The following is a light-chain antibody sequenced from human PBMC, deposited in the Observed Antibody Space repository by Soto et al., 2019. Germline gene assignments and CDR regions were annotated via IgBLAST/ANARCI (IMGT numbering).Light chain of an antibody. CDR1: SSDFGGFDD. CDR3: SSHTSRNSHYV. CDR2: DVS. V-gene: IGLV2-14*01. J-gene: IGLJ1*01. Sequence: QSALTQPASVSGSPGQSITISCTGTSSDFGGFDDVSWYQQLPDKAPKLIIFDVSNRPSGISNRFSGSKSGNTASLTISGLQAADEADYYCSSHTSRNSHYVFGTGTKLTVL.